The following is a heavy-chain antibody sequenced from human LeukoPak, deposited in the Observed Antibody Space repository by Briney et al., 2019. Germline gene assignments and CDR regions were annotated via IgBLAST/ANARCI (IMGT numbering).Heavy chain of an antibody. V-gene: IGHV1-2*02. J-gene: IGHJ5*02. CDR2: INTNNGVT. Sequence: ASVTVSCEASGLTFTGVNFIHWVRPAPGQGPEWMGWINTNNGVTYYARKFQGRVTMTRDTSISTAYMELYRLTSDDMAMYYCTKDRLSKWFDPWGQGTLVTVSS. D-gene: IGHD5-12*01. CDR1: GLTFTGVNF. CDR3: TKDRLSKWFDP.